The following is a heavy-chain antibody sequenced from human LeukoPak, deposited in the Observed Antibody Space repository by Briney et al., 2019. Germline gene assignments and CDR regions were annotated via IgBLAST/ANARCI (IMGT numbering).Heavy chain of an antibody. D-gene: IGHD6-19*01. CDR1: GGSISSFY. CDR3: ARQSSGWYYFDD. CDR2: IYSTGST. Sequence: SETLSLTCTVSGGSISSFYWTWIRQPPGKGLEYIGYIYSTGSTNYNPSLKSRVTISLDTSKNQFSLRLSSVTAADTAVYYCARQSSGWYYFDDWGQGTLVTVSS. V-gene: IGHV4-59*08. J-gene: IGHJ4*02.